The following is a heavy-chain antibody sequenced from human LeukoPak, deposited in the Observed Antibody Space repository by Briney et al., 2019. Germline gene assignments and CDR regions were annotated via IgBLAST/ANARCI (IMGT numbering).Heavy chain of an antibody. V-gene: IGHV3-30*18. CDR3: AKEAVAGSFDY. Sequence: GGSLRLSCAASGFTFSSYGMHWVRQAPGKGLEWVAVISYDGSNKYYADSVKGRFTTSRDNSKNTLYLQMNSLRAEDTAVYYCAKEAVAGSFDYWGQGTLVTVSS. J-gene: IGHJ4*02. CDR1: GFTFSSYG. D-gene: IGHD6-19*01. CDR2: ISYDGSNK.